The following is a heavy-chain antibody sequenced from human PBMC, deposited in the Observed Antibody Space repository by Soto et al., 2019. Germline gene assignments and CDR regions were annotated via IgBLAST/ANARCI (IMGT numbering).Heavy chain of an antibody. Sequence: EVQLVESGGGLVQPGGSLKLSCAASGFSFSGSAMHWVRQASGKGLEWVGRIRSKANSYATAYAASVKGRFTISRDDSKNTAYLQMNSLKTEDTAVYYCTRGIPMTTVTTFARGGMDVWGQGTTVTVSS. V-gene: IGHV3-73*02. CDR3: TRGIPMTTVTTFARGGMDV. CDR1: GFSFSGSA. D-gene: IGHD4-4*01. CDR2: IRSKANSYAT. J-gene: IGHJ6*02.